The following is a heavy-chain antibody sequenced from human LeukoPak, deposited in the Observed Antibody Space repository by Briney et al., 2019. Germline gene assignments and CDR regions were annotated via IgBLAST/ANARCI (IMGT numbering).Heavy chain of an antibody. CDR1: GCTFSSYA. D-gene: IGHD1-1*01. J-gene: IGHJ4*02. CDR2: LSNIGSST. CDR3: ARVSRNDVGGAFDY. V-gene: IGHV3-23*01. Sequence: GGSLRLSCAASGCTFSSYAMSWVRQAPGKGLEWVSALSNIGSSTSYADSVKGRFTISRDNSKNTLYLQMNSLRAEDTAVYYCARVSRNDVGGAFDYWGQGSLVTVSS.